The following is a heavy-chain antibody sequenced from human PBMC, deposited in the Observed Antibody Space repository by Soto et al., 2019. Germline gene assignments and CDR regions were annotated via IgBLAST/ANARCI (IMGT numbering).Heavy chain of an antibody. D-gene: IGHD2-2*01. J-gene: IGHJ4*02. Sequence: ASVKVSCKASGYTFTSYDINWVRQATGQGLEWMGWMNPNSGNTGYAQKFQGRVTMTRNTSISTAYMELSSLRSEDTAVYYCARGRYCSSTRCYLFDYWGQGTLVTVSS. CDR1: GYTFTSYD. V-gene: IGHV1-8*01. CDR2: MNPNSGNT. CDR3: ARGRYCSSTRCYLFDY.